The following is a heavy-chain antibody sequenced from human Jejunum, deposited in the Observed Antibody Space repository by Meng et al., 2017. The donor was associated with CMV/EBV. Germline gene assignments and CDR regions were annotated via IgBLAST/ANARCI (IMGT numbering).Heavy chain of an antibody. D-gene: IGHD5-12*01. V-gene: IGHV4-31*02. J-gene: IGHJ5*01. CDR3: ARDRGGYSGYGADWLDS. CDR2: SYVSGST. Sequence: SVTSGGYYWAWLRLRPGKGLEWIGYSYVSGSTDYSPSLKSRVNMLAGTSKNQFSLSLVSVTAADTAMYYWARDRGGYSGYGADWLDSWGQGTLVTVSS. CDR1: SVTSGGYY.